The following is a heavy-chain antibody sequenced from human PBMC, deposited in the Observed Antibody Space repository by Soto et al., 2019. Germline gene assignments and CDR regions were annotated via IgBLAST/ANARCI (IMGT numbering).Heavy chain of an antibody. V-gene: IGHV3-64*01. CDR2: ISSNGGST. CDR3: AIVGDYDFWSGYYDY. J-gene: IGHJ4*02. CDR1: GFTFSSYA. D-gene: IGHD3-3*01. Sequence: GGSLRLSCAASGFTFSSYAMHWVRQAPGKGLEYVSAISSNGGSTYYANSVKGRFTISRDNSKNTLYLQMGSLRAEDMALYYCAIVGDYDFWSGYYDYWGQGTLVTVSS.